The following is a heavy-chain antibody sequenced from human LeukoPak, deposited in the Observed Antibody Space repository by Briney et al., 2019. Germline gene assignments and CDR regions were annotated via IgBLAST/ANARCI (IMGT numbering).Heavy chain of an antibody. Sequence: GGSLRLSXAASGVSLSTYSMNWVRQAPGKGLEWVAYISTSSGTIYYADSVKGRFAISRDNAKNSLYLQMNSLRAEDTAVYYCARRYGDYEGSFEYWGQGTLVTVSS. V-gene: IGHV3-48*01. CDR2: ISTSSGTI. D-gene: IGHD4-17*01. CDR3: ARRYGDYEGSFEY. CDR1: GVSLSTYS. J-gene: IGHJ4*02.